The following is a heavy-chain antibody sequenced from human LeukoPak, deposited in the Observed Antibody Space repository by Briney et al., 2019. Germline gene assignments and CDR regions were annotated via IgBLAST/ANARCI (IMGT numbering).Heavy chain of an antibody. D-gene: IGHD3-10*01. J-gene: IGHJ4*02. CDR1: GFTVTGNY. Sequence: GGSLRLSCAASGFTVTGNYMSWVRQAPGKGLEWVSIIYSDGGTKYTDSVKGRFTISRDNSKNTLYLQMNSLRAEDTAVYYCATPTRSGVSFDYWGQGTLVTVSS. CDR2: IYSDGGT. V-gene: IGHV3-66*01. CDR3: ATPTRSGVSFDY.